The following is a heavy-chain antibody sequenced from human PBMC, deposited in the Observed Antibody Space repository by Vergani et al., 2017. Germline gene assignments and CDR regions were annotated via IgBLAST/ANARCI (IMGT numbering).Heavy chain of an antibody. CDR3: AKDPRYSSGWQDYYYYYGMDV. Sequence: QVQLVESGGGVVQPGGSLRLSCAASGFTFSSYGMHWVRQAPGKGLEWVAFIRYDGSNKYYEDSVKGRFTISRDNSKNTLYLQMNSLRAEDTAVYYCAKDPRYSSGWQDYYYYYGMDVWGQGTTVTVSS. CDR2: IRYDGSNK. J-gene: IGHJ6*02. V-gene: IGHV3-30*02. CDR1: GFTFSSYG. D-gene: IGHD6-19*01.